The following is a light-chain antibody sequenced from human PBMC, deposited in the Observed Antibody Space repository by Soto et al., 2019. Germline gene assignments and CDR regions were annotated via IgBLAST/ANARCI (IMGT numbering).Light chain of an antibody. Sequence: EIVLTQSPATLSLYPGDRATLSFRASQSVSSYLAWYQQKPGQAPRLLIYDASNRATGIPARFSGSGYGTDFTLTISRLEHEEYAVYYCQQRSKWPPYTFGHGTKLEIK. CDR2: DAS. V-gene: IGKV3-11*01. J-gene: IGKJ2*01. CDR3: QQRSKWPPYT. CDR1: QSVSSY.